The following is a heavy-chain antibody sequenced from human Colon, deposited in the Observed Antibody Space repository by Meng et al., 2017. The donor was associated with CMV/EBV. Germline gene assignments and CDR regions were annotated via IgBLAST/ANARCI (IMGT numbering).Heavy chain of an antibody. Sequence: GESLKISCEASGFIFDDYSMHWVRQAPGKGLEWVSLISWDGTNIYYADAVKGRFTISRDNSKSSLYLEMNSLRAEDTAFYYCAKDRTTRWYGPFDDWGQGTLVTVSS. CDR2: ISWDGTNI. CDR3: AKDRTTRWYGPFDD. J-gene: IGHJ4*02. CDR1: GFIFDDYS. D-gene: IGHD2-2*01. V-gene: IGHV3-43*01.